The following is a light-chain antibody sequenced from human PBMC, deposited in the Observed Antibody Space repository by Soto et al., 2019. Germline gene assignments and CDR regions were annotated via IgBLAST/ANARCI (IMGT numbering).Light chain of an antibody. CDR2: DVS. J-gene: IGLJ2*01. Sequence: QSVLTQPRSVSGSPGQSVTISCTGTRSDVGGYNYVSWYQQHPGKAPKLMIYDVSKRPSGVPDRFSGSKSGNTASLTISGLQAEDEADYYCCSYAGSQDVVFGGGTKLTVL. CDR3: CSYAGSQDVV. V-gene: IGLV2-11*01. CDR1: RSDVGGYNY.